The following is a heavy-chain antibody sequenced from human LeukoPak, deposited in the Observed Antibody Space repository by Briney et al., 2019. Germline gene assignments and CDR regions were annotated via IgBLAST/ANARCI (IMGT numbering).Heavy chain of an antibody. CDR2: NIPIFGTA. J-gene: IGHJ4*02. V-gene: IGHV1-69*01. Sequence: SVKVSCKASGGTSSSYAISWVRQAPGQGLEWMGGNIPIFGTANYAQKFQGRVTITADESTTTAYMELSSLRSEDTAVYYCARGAGKYIDSSLDYWGQGTLVTVSS. D-gene: IGHD3-10*01. CDR3: ARGAGKYIDSSLDY. CDR1: GGTSSSYA.